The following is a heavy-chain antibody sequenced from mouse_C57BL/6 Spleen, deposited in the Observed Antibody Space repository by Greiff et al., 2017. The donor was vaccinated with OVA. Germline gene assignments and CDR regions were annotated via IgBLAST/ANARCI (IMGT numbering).Heavy chain of an antibody. CDR1: GYTFTSYW. Sequence: QVQLQQPGAELVKPGASVKLSCKASGYTFTSYWMQWVKQRPGQGLEWIGEIDPSDSYTNYNQKFKGKATLTVDTSSSTAYMQLSSLTSEDSAVYYYARFAQAFDYWGQGTTLTVSS. J-gene: IGHJ2*01. D-gene: IGHD3-2*02. V-gene: IGHV1-50*01. CDR2: IDPSDSYT. CDR3: ARFAQAFDY.